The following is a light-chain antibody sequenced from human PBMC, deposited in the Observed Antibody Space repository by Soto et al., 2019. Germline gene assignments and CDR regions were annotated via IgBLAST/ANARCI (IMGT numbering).Light chain of an antibody. Sequence: QSALTQPASVSGSPGQSITISFTGTSSDVGGYNFVSWYQHHPGKAPQLMIFEVSNRPSGISYRFSGSKSGNTASLTISGLQAEDEADYYCSSYTSSSTLYVFGTGTKVTVL. V-gene: IGLV2-14*01. CDR2: EVS. J-gene: IGLJ1*01. CDR3: SSYTSSSTLYV. CDR1: SSDVGGYNF.